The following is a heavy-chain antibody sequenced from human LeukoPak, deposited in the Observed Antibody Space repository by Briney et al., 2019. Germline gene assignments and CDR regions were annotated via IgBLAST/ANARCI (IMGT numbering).Heavy chain of an antibody. CDR3: AREKGSLVVVPAATFDP. CDR2: INPNSGGT. D-gene: IGHD2-2*01. CDR1: GYTLTELS. V-gene: IGHV1-2*02. J-gene: IGHJ5*02. Sequence: ASVKVSCKVSGYTLTELSMHWVRQAPGQGLEWMGWINPNSGGTNYAQKFQGRVTMTRDTSISTVYMELSRLRSDDTAVYYCAREKGSLVVVPAATFDPWGQGTLVTVSS.